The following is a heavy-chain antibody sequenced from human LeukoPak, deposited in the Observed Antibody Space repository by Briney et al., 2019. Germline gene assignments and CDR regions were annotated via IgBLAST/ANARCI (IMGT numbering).Heavy chain of an antibody. D-gene: IGHD3-16*02. V-gene: IGHV4-34*01. J-gene: IGHJ4*02. CDR2: INHSGST. CDR3: ARGPPYDLRLGELSLNY. CDR1: GGSFSGYY. Sequence: SETLSLTCAVYGGSFSGYYWSWIRQPPGKGLEWIGEINHSGSTNYNPSPKSRVTISVDTSKNQFSLKLSSVTAADTAVYYCARGPPYDLRLGELSLNYWGQGTLVTVSS.